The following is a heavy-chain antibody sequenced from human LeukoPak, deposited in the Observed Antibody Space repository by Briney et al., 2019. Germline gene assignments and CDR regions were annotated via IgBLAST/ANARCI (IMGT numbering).Heavy chain of an antibody. D-gene: IGHD1-1*01. V-gene: IGHV3-7*01. CDR1: GFTFSNYL. J-gene: IGHJ4*02. CDR3: GRAVSTGTVDY. CDR2: INQVGSAK. Sequence: GGSLRLSCAASGFTFSNYLMSWVRQAPGRGREWVANINQVGSAKYYVDSLEGRFTISRDNAKNSLYLQMNSLRAEDTAVYYCGRAVSTGTVDYWGQGTLVTVSS.